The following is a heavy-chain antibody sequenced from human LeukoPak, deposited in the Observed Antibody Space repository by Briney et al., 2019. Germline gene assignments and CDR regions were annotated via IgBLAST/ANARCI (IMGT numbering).Heavy chain of an antibody. V-gene: IGHV1-18*01. Sequence: GASVKVSCKASGYTFTSYGISWVRQAPGQGLEWMGWISAYNGNTNYAQKLQGRVTMTTDTSTSTAYMELRGLRSDDTAVYYCARDVGWPLMVAEPDYWGQGTLVTVSS. D-gene: IGHD2-15*01. J-gene: IGHJ4*02. CDR1: GYTFTSYG. CDR2: ISAYNGNT. CDR3: ARDVGWPLMVAEPDY.